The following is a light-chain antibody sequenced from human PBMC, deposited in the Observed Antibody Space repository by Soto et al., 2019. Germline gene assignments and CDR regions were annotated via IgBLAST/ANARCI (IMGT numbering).Light chain of an antibody. Sequence: EIVVTQSPGTLSLSPGERATLSCRASQSVSSNYLAWYQQKPGQAPRLLIYVASTRATGIPDRFSGSGSGTDFTLTISRLEPEDFAVYYCQHYGNSPLTFGGGTKGNIK. CDR1: QSVSSNY. CDR3: QHYGNSPLT. CDR2: VAS. V-gene: IGKV3-20*01. J-gene: IGKJ4*01.